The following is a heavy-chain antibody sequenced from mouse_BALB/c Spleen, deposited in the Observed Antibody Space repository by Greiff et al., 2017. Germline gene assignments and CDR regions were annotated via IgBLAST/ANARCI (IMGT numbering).Heavy chain of an antibody. D-gene: IGHD4-1*01. Sequence: EVKVVESGGGLVQPGGSRKLSCAASGFTFSSFGMHWVRQAPEKGLEWVAYISSGSSTIYYADTVKGRFTISRDNPKNTLFLQMTSLRSEDTAMYYCARTGTGPYYYAMDYWGQGTSVTVSS. J-gene: IGHJ4*01. CDR1: GFTFSSFG. CDR2: ISSGSSTI. V-gene: IGHV5-17*02. CDR3: ARTGTGPYYYAMDY.